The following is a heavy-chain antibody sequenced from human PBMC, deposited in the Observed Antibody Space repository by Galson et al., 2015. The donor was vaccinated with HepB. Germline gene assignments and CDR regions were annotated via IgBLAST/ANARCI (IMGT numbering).Heavy chain of an antibody. Sequence: SVKVSCKASGYTLTDNHLHWVRLAPGQGLEWMGRINPNSGGTKYAEKFQGRVTMTRDTSISTAYMELSSLRSDDTAVYYCVRGGSYDYRPLDCWGQGTLVTVSS. CDR1: GYTLTDNH. D-gene: IGHD3-16*01. CDR2: INPNSGGT. J-gene: IGHJ4*02. V-gene: IGHV1-2*06. CDR3: VRGGSYDYRPLDC.